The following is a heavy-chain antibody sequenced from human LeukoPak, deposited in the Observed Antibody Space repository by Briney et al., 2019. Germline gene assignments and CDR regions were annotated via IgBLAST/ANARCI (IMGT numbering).Heavy chain of an antibody. J-gene: IGHJ4*02. CDR3: VRSGIAAAGRDY. D-gene: IGHD6-13*01. CDR1: GFTFSSYW. V-gene: IGHV3-7*01. CDR2: IKQDGSEK. Sequence: GGSLRLSCAASGFTFSSYWMTWVRQAPGKGLEWVANIKQDGSEKYYVGSVKGRFTISRDNAKNALYLQMNSLRAEDTAVYYCVRSGIAAAGRDYRGQGTLVTVSS.